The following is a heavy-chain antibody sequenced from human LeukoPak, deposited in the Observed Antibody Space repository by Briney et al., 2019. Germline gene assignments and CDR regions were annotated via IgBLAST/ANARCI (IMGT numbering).Heavy chain of an antibody. CDR1: GYTFTRYY. V-gene: IGHV1-8*03. D-gene: IGHD2-15*01. Sequence: ASVKVSCKASGYTFTRYYMHWVRQAPGQGLEWMGWMNPNSGNTGYAQKFQGRVTITRNTSISTAYMELSSLRSEDTAVYYCARGPRVYCSGGSCHFNWFDPWGQGTLVTVSS. CDR3: ARGPRVYCSGGSCHFNWFDP. J-gene: IGHJ5*02. CDR2: MNPNSGNT.